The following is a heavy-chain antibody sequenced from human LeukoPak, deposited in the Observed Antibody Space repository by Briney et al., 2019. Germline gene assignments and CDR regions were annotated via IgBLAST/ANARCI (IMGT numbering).Heavy chain of an antibody. CDR3: ARIYGDYSTWAFDI. Sequence: SETLSLTCTVSGGSISSYYWSWIRQPPGKGLEWIGYIYYSGSTNYNPSLKSRVTISVDTSKNQFSLKLSSVTAADTAVYYCARIYGDYSTWAFDIWGQGTMVTASS. CDR2: IYYSGST. D-gene: IGHD4-17*01. J-gene: IGHJ3*02. CDR1: GGSISSYY. V-gene: IGHV4-59*01.